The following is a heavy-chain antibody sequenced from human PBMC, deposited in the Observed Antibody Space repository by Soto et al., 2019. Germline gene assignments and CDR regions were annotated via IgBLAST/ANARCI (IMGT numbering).Heavy chain of an antibody. J-gene: IGHJ4*02. CDR1: GGSISSGGYY. CDR3: AREWRDYYFDY. CDR2: IYYSGST. Sequence: QVQLQESGPGLVKPSQTLSLTCTVSGGSISSGGYYWSWIRQHPGKGLEWIGYIYYSGSTYYNPSLKSGVTISVDTSKNQFSLQLSSVTAADTAVYYCAREWRDYYFDYWGQGTLVTVSS. V-gene: IGHV4-31*03.